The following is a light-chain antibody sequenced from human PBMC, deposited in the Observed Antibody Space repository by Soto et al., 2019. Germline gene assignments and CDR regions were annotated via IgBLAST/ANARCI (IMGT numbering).Light chain of an antibody. Sequence: IVLTESPGTLALAPGERATLSCRASQSVSRNDVAWYQHRRGRAPRLLIYGASRRATGIPDRFSGSGSGTDFTLTISSLEAADFAVYYCQQYGSSWTFGQGTKADI. CDR3: QQYGSSWT. V-gene: IGKV3-20*01. CDR2: GAS. J-gene: IGKJ1*01. CDR1: QSVSRND.